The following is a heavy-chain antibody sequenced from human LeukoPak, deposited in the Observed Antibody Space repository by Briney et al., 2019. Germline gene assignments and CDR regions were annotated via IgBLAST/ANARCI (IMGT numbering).Heavy chain of an antibody. CDR3: ARHYCSGGSCYISAFDY. Sequence: GSSVTVSCKASGGTFSSYAISWVRQAPGQGLEWKGRIIPILGIANYAQKFQGRVTITADKSTSTAYMELSSLRSEDTAVYYCARHYCSGGSCYISAFDYWGQGTLVTVSS. CDR2: IIPILGIA. D-gene: IGHD2-15*01. V-gene: IGHV1-69*04. J-gene: IGHJ4*02. CDR1: GGTFSSYA.